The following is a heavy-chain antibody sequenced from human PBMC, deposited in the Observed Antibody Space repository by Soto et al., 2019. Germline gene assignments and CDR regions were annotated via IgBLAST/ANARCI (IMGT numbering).Heavy chain of an antibody. V-gene: IGHV1-2*02. J-gene: IGHJ4*02. D-gene: IGHD6-6*01. CDR3: ARSVSTVAARPDY. CDR2: INPNSGGT. Sequence: ASVKVSCKASGYTFTGYYMHWVRQAPGQGLEWMGWINPNSGGTNYAQKFQGRVTMTRGTSISTAYMELSRLRSDDTAVYYCARSVSTVAARPDYWGQGTLVTVSS. CDR1: GYTFTGYY.